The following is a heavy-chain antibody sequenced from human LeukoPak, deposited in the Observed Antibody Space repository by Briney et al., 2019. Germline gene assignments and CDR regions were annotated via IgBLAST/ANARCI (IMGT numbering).Heavy chain of an antibody. J-gene: IGHJ4*02. CDR2: IYYSGST. CDR3: ARLYSSGWQMGGIFDY. Sequence: PSETLSLTCTVSGGSISSYYWSWIRQPPGKGLEWIGYIYYSGSTNYNPSLKSRVTISVDTSKNQFSLKLSSVTAADTAVYYCARLYSSGWQMGGIFDYWGQGTLVTVSS. V-gene: IGHV4-59*08. D-gene: IGHD6-19*01. CDR1: GGSISSYY.